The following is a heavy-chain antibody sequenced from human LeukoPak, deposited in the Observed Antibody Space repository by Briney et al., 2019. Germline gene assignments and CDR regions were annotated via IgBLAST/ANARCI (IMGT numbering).Heavy chain of an antibody. CDR1: GFTVSSNY. CDR2: IYSGGST. Sequence: PGGSLRLSCAASGFTVSSNYMSWVRQAPGKGLEWVSVIYSGGSTYYADSVKGRFTISRDNSKSTLYLQMNSLRAEDTAVYYCARAGSGRSPDWFDPWGQGTLVTVSS. J-gene: IGHJ5*02. CDR3: ARAGSGRSPDWFDP. V-gene: IGHV3-66*01. D-gene: IGHD1-26*01.